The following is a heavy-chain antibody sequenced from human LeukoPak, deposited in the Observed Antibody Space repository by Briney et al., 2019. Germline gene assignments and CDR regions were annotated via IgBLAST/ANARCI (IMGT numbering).Heavy chain of an antibody. CDR2: ISSSGSTI. CDR3: ASGRQRLYYYVMDV. J-gene: IGHJ6*02. CDR1: GFTFSDYY. Sequence: GGSLRLSCAASGFTFSDYYMSWIRQAPGKGLEWFSYISSSGSTIYYADSVKGRFTISRDNAKNSLYLQMNSLRAEDTAVYYCASGRQRLYYYVMDVWGQGTTVTVSS. V-gene: IGHV3-11*01. D-gene: IGHD6-25*01.